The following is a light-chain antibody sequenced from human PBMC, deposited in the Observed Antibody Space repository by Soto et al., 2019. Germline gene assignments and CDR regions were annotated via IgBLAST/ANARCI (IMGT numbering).Light chain of an antibody. CDR1: SSNIGAGYD. V-gene: IGLV1-40*01. CDR3: QSYGSSLRGWV. CDR2: GNS. Sequence: QPVLTQPPSVSGAPGQRVTISCTGSSSNIGAGYDVHWYQQLPGTAPKLLIYGNSNRPSGVPDRFSGSKSGTSASLAITGLQAEDEADYDCQSYGSSLRGWVFGGGTKLTVL. J-gene: IGLJ3*02.